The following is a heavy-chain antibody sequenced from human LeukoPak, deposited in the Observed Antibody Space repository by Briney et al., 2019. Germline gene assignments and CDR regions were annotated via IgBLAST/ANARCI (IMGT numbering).Heavy chain of an antibody. CDR1: GFTVSSNY. D-gene: IGHD1-26*01. CDR3: ARDPHRGATDY. V-gene: IGHV3-53*01. J-gene: IGHJ4*02. Sequence: GGSLRLSCSASGFTVSSNYMSWVRQAPGKGLEWVSVIYSGGSTYYADSVKGRFTISRDNSKNTLYLQMNSLRAEDTAVYYCARDPHRGATDYWGQGTLVTVSS. CDR2: IYSGGST.